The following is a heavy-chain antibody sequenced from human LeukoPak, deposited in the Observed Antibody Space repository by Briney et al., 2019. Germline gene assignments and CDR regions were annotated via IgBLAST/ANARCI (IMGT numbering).Heavy chain of an antibody. V-gene: IGHV3-21*01. Sequence: GGSLRLSCAASGFTFSSYSMNWVRQAPGKGLEWVSSISSSSSYIYYADSVKGRFTISRDNAKNSLYLQMNSLRVEDTAVYYCARDSSGYFNWFDPWGQGTLVTVSS. D-gene: IGHD3-22*01. CDR1: GFTFSSYS. CDR2: ISSSSSYI. CDR3: ARDSSGYFNWFDP. J-gene: IGHJ5*02.